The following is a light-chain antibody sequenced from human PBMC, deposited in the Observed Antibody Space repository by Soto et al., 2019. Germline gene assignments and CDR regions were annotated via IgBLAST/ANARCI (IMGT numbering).Light chain of an antibody. CDR1: SSDVGGYSY. Sequence: QSALIQPPSVSGSPGQSVTISCTGTSSDVGGYSYVSWYQQHPGKAPKLMIYEVSNRPSGLSNRFSGSKSGNTASLTISGLQAEDETDYYCTSYTGSNTVVFGGGTQLTVL. J-gene: IGLJ2*01. CDR2: EVS. CDR3: TSYTGSNTVV. V-gene: IGLV2-14*01.